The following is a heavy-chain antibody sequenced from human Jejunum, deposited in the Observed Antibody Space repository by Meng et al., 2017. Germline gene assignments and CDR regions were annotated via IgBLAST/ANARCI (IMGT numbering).Heavy chain of an antibody. D-gene: IGHD6-19*01. V-gene: IGHV3-23*01. CDR2: ISGSGGDT. CDR3: ARGGYSSGWGFDY. J-gene: IGHJ4*02. Sequence: GESLKISCAASGFTFNNYALTWVRQAPGKGLEWVSTISGSGGDTFHADSVKGRFTISRDNSKNTLYLQMNSLRAEDKALYYCARGGYSSGWGFDYWGQGTLVTVSS. CDR1: GFTFNNYA.